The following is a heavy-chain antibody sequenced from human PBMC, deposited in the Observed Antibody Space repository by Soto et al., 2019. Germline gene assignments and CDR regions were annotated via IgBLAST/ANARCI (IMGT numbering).Heavy chain of an antibody. Sequence: GGSLRLSCAASGFTFSSYGMHWVRQAPGKGLEWVAVIWYDGSNKYYADSVKGRFTISRDNSKNTLYLQMNSLRAEDTAVYYRARGISYSSGWYYYYMDVWGKGTTVTVSS. J-gene: IGHJ6*03. CDR1: GFTFSSYG. D-gene: IGHD6-19*01. V-gene: IGHV3-33*01. CDR3: ARGISYSSGWYYYYMDV. CDR2: IWYDGSNK.